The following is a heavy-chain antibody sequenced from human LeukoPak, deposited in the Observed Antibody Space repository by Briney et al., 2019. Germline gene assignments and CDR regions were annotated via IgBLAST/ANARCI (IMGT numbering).Heavy chain of an antibody. D-gene: IGHD1-1*01. J-gene: IGHJ4*02. CDR2: ISSTSSTI. Sequence: GGSLRLSCAASGXTFSSYSMNWVRQAPGKGLEWVSYISSTSSTIYYADSVKGRFTISRDNAENSLCLQMNSLRDEDTAVYYCARDLTTGYHFNYWGLGTLVTVSS. V-gene: IGHV3-48*02. CDR3: ARDLTTGYHFNY. CDR1: GXTFSSYS.